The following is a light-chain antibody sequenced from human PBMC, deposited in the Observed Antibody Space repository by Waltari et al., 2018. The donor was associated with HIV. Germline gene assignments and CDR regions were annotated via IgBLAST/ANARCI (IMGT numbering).Light chain of an antibody. CDR3: AVWDDSLRSVL. CDR1: SSNIGSNP. Sequence: QSVLTQPPSASGPPGQRVNISCSGGSSNIGSNPVNWYRQFPGAAPKLLIYTNIQRPSGVPVRFSGSKSGTSASLAISGLQSEDEADFYCAVWDDSLRSVLFGGGTRLTVL. CDR2: TNI. J-gene: IGLJ3*02. V-gene: IGLV1-44*01.